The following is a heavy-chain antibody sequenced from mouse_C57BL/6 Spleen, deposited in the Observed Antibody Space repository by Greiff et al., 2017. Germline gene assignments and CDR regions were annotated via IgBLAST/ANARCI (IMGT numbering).Heavy chain of an antibody. CDR3: ARDYDYDKGSFWYYYAMDY. J-gene: IGHJ4*01. Sequence: EVQGVESGGGLVKPGGSLKLSCAASGFTFSDYGMHWVRQAPEKGLEWVAYISSGSSTIYYADTVKGRFTISRDNAKNTLFLQMTSLRSEDTAMYYCARDYDYDKGSFWYYYAMDYWGQGTSVTVSS. CDR2: ISSGSSTI. V-gene: IGHV5-17*01. D-gene: IGHD2-4*01. CDR1: GFTFSDYG.